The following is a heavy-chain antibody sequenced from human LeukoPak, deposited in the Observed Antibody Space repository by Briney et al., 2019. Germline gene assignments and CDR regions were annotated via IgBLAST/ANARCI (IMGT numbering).Heavy chain of an antibody. J-gene: IGHJ5*02. CDR2: INHSGST. CDR3: ARIVGAILVWFDP. V-gene: IGHV4-34*01. D-gene: IGHD1-26*01. Sequence: PSETLSLTCAVYGGSFSGYYWSWIRQPPGKGLEWIGEINHSGSTNYNPSLKSRVTISVDTSKNQFSLKLSSVTAADTAVYYCARIVGAILVWFDPWGQGTLVTVSS. CDR1: GGSFSGYY.